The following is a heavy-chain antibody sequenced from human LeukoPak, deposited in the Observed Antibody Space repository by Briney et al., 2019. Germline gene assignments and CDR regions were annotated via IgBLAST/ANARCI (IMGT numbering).Heavy chain of an antibody. CDR2: ISYDGSNK. Sequence: GGSLRLSCAASGFTFSSYAMHWVRQAPGKGLEWVAVISYDGSNKYYADSVKGRFTISRDNSKNTLYLQMNSLRAGDTAVYYCARGGTLAFDYWGQGTLVTVSS. J-gene: IGHJ4*02. D-gene: IGHD1-1*01. CDR3: ARGGTLAFDY. CDR1: GFTFSSYA. V-gene: IGHV3-30*04.